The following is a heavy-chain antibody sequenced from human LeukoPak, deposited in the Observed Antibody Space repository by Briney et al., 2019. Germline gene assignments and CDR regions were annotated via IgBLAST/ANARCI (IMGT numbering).Heavy chain of an antibody. J-gene: IGHJ4*02. D-gene: IGHD3-10*01. CDR3: VKRVRYGSGSYYFDY. CDR1: GFTFSTYG. CDR2: ISGSGSDT. Sequence: GGSPRLSCAASGFTFSTYGMSWVRQAPGKGLEWVSAISGSGSDTYYADSVKGRFTISRDNSKNTLHLQMNSLTVEDTALYYCVKRVRYGSGSYYFDYWGQGTLVTVSS. V-gene: IGHV3-23*01.